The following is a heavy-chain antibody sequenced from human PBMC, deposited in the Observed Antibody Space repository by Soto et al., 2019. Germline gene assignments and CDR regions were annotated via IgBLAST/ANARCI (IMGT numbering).Heavy chain of an antibody. CDR2: IWYDGSNK. CDR1: GFTFSSYG. V-gene: IGHV3-33*01. Sequence: QVQLVESGGGVVQPGRSLRLSCAASGFTFSSYGMHWVRQAPGKGLEWVAVIWYDGSNKYYADSVKGRFTISRDNSKNTLYLQMNSLRAEDTAVYYCARDLIFGVVPPGYWGQGTLVTVSS. CDR3: ARDLIFGVVPPGY. D-gene: IGHD3-3*01. J-gene: IGHJ4*02.